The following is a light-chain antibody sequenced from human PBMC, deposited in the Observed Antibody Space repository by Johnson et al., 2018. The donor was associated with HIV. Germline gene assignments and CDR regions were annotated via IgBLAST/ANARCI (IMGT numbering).Light chain of an antibody. J-gene: IGLJ1*01. CDR2: DNN. CDR3: GTWDSSLRGV. CDR1: SSNIGNNY. V-gene: IGLV1-51*01. Sequence: QSVLTQPPSVSAAPGQKVTISCSGSSSNIGNNYVSWYQQHPGTAPKLLIYDNNKRPSGIPDRFSGSKSGTSATLGITGLQTGDEADYYRGTWDSSLRGVFGTGTKVTVL.